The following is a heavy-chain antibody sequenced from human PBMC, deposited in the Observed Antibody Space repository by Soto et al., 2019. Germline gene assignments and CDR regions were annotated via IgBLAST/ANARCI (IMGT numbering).Heavy chain of an antibody. J-gene: IGHJ6*03. D-gene: IGHD3-9*01. CDR3: ARKTRYFDWLVYGSYYYYMDV. CDR1: GYTFTSYD. V-gene: IGHV1-8*01. Sequence: ASVKVSCKASGYTFTSYDINWVRQATGQGLEWMGWMNPNSGKTGYAQKFQGRVTMTMNTSISTAYMELSSLRSEDTAVDYCARKTRYFDWLVYGSYYYYMDVWGKGTTVTVSS. CDR2: MNPNSGKT.